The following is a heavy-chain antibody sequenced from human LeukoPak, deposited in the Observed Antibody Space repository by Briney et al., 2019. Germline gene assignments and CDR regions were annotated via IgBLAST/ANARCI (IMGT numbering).Heavy chain of an antibody. V-gene: IGHV3-48*04. J-gene: IGHJ6*02. D-gene: IGHD3-10*01. CDR3: ARDGLWFGELLYGRAYGMDV. Sequence: GGSLRLSCAASGFTFSSYSMNWVRQAPGKGLEWVSYISSSSSTIYYADSVKGRFTISRDNAKNSLYLQMNSLRAEDTAVYYCARDGLWFGELLYGRAYGMDVWGQGTTVTVSS. CDR2: ISSSSSTI. CDR1: GFTFSSYS.